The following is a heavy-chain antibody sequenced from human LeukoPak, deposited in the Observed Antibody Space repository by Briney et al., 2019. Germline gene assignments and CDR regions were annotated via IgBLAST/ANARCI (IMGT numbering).Heavy chain of an antibody. CDR3: ARSGYYYDSSGYFY. CDR2: ISGVGST. J-gene: IGHJ4*02. D-gene: IGHD3-22*01. Sequence: GGSLRLSCAASGFTFSSYAMSWVRQAPGKGLEWVSAISGVGSTYYADSVRGRFTISRDNSRNTLHLQMNSLRAEDTAVYYCARSGYYYDSSGYFYWGQGTLVTVSS. V-gene: IGHV3-66*01. CDR1: GFTFSSYA.